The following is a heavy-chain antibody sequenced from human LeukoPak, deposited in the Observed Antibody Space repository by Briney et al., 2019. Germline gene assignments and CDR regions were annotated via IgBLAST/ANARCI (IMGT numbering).Heavy chain of an antibody. D-gene: IGHD3-10*01. V-gene: IGHV3-30*04. CDR1: GFTFSSYA. Sequence: GRSLRLSCAASGFTFSSYAMHWVRQAPGKGLKWVAVISYDGSNKYYADSVKGRFTISRDNSKNTLYLQMNSLRAEDTAVYYCARDLGSGSSDYWGQGTLVTVSS. CDR2: ISYDGSNK. CDR3: ARDLGSGSSDY. J-gene: IGHJ4*02.